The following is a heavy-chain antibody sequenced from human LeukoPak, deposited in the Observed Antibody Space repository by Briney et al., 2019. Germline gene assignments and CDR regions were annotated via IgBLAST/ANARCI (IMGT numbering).Heavy chain of an antibody. Sequence: ASVKVSCKASGYTFTGYYMHWVRQAPGQGLEWMGWINPNSGGTNYAQKFQGRVTMTRDTSISTAYMELSRLRSDDTAIFYCAKDKIGYPYYFDYWGQGTLVTVSS. CDR1: GYTFTGYY. V-gene: IGHV1-2*02. CDR3: AKDKIGYPYYFDY. CDR2: INPNSGGT. J-gene: IGHJ4*02. D-gene: IGHD5-18*01.